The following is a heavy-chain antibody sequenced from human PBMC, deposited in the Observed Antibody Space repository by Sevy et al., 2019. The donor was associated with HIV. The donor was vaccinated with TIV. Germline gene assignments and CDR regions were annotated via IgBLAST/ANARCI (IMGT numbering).Heavy chain of an antibody. V-gene: IGHV3-23*01. D-gene: IGHD3-3*01. CDR3: GKVSIFGVGGFYDY. CDR1: GFTFNIYD. Sequence: GGSLRLSCAASGFTFNIYDMHWVRKAPGKGLEWVSGISGSGTSTYYTDSVKGRFTISRDNSKNTVYLQMNNLRAEDTAVYYCGKVSIFGVGGFYDYWGQGTLVTVSS. CDR2: ISGSGTST. J-gene: IGHJ4*02.